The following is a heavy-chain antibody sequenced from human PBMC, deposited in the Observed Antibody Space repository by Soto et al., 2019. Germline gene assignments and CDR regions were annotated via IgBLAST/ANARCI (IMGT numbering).Heavy chain of an antibody. D-gene: IGHD3-3*01. Sequence: SETLSLTCTVSGGSITSYYWSWIRQPAGKGLEWIGRTYITGDSNYSPSLKSRVTMSLDTSKNQFSLKLSSATAADTAVYYCAGDKRVFGGMDVWGRGTTVTVSS. CDR1: GGSITSYY. J-gene: IGHJ6*02. CDR3: AGDKRVFGGMDV. V-gene: IGHV4-4*07. CDR2: TYITGDS.